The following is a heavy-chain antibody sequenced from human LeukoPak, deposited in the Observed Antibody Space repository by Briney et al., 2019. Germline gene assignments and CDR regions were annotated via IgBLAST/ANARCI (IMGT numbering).Heavy chain of an antibody. CDR3: ARPYYYDSSGYYYFDS. J-gene: IGHJ4*02. V-gene: IGHV1-2*02. CDR2: INPNSGGT. CDR1: GYTFTGYY. Sequence: GASVKVSCKASGYTFTGYYMHWVRQAPGEGLEWMGWINPNSGGTNYAQKFQGRVTMTRDTSISTAYMELSRLRSDDTAVYYCARPYYYDSSGYYYFDSWGQGALVTVSS. D-gene: IGHD3-22*01.